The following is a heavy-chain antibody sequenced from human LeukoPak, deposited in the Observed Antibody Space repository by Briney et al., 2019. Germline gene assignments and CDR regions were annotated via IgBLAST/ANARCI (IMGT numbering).Heavy chain of an antibody. CDR2: INNVGSHI. D-gene: IGHD1-26*01. V-gene: IGHV3-21*01. Sequence: GGSLRLSCAASGFTFSSSAMNWVRQAPGKGLEWVSSINNVGSHIYYADSVKGRFTISRDNAKNSLYLQMNSLRAEDTAVYYCAVDSGSYYGYWGQGTLVTVSS. CDR3: AVDSGSYYGY. J-gene: IGHJ4*02. CDR1: GFTFSSSA.